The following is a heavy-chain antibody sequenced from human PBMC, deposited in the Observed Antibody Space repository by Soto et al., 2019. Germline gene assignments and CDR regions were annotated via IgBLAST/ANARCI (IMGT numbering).Heavy chain of an antibody. CDR1: GYNFLNYG. CDR3: ARDHGGATMALLY. CDR2: ISVYHGNT. V-gene: IGHV1-18*04. D-gene: IGHD3-10*01. J-gene: IGHJ4*02. Sequence: GASVKVSCKTSGYNFLNYGMSWVRQAPGQGPEWMGWISVYHGNTIYAQNFQGRVTMTTDTSTSTAYMELTSLRSDDTGVYYCARDHGGATMALLYWGQGTLVTVPS.